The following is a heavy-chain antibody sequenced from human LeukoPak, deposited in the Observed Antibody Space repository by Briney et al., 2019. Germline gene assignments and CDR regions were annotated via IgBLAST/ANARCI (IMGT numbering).Heavy chain of an antibody. CDR3: ARDGGYCSSTSCYSFDY. D-gene: IGHD2-2*01. CDR2: XXAGNGNT. V-gene: IGHV1-3*01. Sequence: ASVKVSCKASGYTFTSYAMHWVRQAPGQRLXXXXXXXAGNGNTKYSQKFQGRVTITRDTSASTAYMELSSLRSEDTAVYHCARDGGYCSSTSCYSFDYWGQGTLVTVSS. J-gene: IGHJ4*02. CDR1: GYTFTSYA.